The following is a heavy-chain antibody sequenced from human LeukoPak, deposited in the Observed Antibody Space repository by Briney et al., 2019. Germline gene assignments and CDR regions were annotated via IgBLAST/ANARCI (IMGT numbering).Heavy chain of an antibody. Sequence: GGSLRLSCAASGFTFDDYAMHWVRQAPGKGLEWVSGISWNSGSIGYADSVKGRFTISRDNAKNSLYLQMNSLRAEDTALYYCAKDQGYGSYYYYGMDVWGQGTTVTVSS. J-gene: IGHJ6*02. V-gene: IGHV3-9*01. D-gene: IGHD6-13*01. CDR3: AKDQGYGSYYYYGMDV. CDR2: ISWNSGSI. CDR1: GFTFDDYA.